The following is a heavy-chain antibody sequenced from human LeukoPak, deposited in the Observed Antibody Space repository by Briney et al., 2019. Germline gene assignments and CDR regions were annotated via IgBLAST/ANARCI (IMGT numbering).Heavy chain of an antibody. D-gene: IGHD6-19*01. CDR1: GFTFSSYG. CDR2: IRYDGSNK. Sequence: PGGSLRLSCAASGFTFSSYGMHWVRQAPGKGLEWVAFIRYDGSNKYYADSVKGRFTISRDNSKNTLYLQMNSLRAEDTAVYYCAKTPVPYSSGWYALDYWGQGPMATVSS. CDR3: AKTPVPYSSGWYALDY. V-gene: IGHV3-30*02. J-gene: IGHJ4*02.